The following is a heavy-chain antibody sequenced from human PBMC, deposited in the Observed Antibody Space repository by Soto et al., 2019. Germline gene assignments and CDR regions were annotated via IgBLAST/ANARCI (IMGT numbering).Heavy chain of an antibody. J-gene: IGHJ4*02. CDR3: ARDRLLGNSFDY. CDR2: IWYDGSNK. D-gene: IGHD1-26*01. V-gene: IGHV3-33*01. Sequence: ESVGGVVQPGRSLSLSCAASGFTFSTYGMHWVRQAPGKGLEWVAVIWYDGSNKYYADSVTGRFTISRDNSKSTLYLQMNSLRAEDTAVYYCARDRLLGNSFDYWGQGSLVTVSS. CDR1: GFTFSTYG.